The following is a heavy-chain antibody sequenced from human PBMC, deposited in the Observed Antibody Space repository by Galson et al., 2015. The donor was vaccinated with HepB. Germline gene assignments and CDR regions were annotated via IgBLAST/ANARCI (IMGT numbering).Heavy chain of an antibody. CDR3: ARSSRCSSTSCYWFDP. Sequence: SGAEVKKPGESLKVSCKASGHTFTGYYMHWVRQAPGQGLEWMGWINPNSGGTNYAQKFQGRVTMTRDTSISTAYMELSRLRSDDTAVYYCARSSRCSSTSCYWFDPWGQGTLVTVSS. CDR2: INPNSGGT. V-gene: IGHV1-2*02. D-gene: IGHD2-2*01. CDR1: GHTFTGYY. J-gene: IGHJ5*02.